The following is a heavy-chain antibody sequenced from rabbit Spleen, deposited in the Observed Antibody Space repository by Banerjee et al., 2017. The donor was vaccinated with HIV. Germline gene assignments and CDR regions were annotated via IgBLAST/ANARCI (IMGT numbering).Heavy chain of an antibody. J-gene: IGHJ4*01. CDR3: ARDDGSYDYIDGYFNL. D-gene: IGHD6-1*01. CDR2: IDGGSSDKS. V-gene: IGHV1S45*01. Sequence: QEQLVESGGGLVQPEGSLTLTCKASGFTISSSYWICWVRRAPGKGLEWIACIDGGSSDKSGYASWAKGRFTISKTSSTTVTLQMTSLTAADTATYFCARDDGSYDYIDGYFNLWGQGTLVTVS. CDR1: GFTISSSYW.